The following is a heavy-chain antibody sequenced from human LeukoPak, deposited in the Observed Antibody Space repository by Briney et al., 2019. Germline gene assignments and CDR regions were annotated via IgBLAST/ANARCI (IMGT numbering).Heavy chain of an antibody. J-gene: IGHJ4*02. CDR1: GFTFSSYR. CDR3: AKDYYALLWFGEFNRKYYFDY. CDR2: ISSSSSTI. Sequence: PGGSLRLSCAASGFTFSSYRMNWVRQAPGKGLEWVSYISSSSSTIYYADSVKGRFTISRDNAKNSLYLQMNSLRAEDTAVYYCAKDYYALLWFGEFNRKYYFDYWGQGTLVTVSS. V-gene: IGHV3-48*01. D-gene: IGHD3-10*01.